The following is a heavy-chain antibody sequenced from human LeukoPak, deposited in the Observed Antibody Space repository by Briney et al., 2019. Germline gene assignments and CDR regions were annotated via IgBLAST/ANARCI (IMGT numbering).Heavy chain of an antibody. J-gene: IGHJ4*02. CDR3: ARHGGSGYSIDWPALDY. Sequence: PSETLSLTCTVSGCSISSYYWSWFRQPPRKGLEWMGYIYYTGSTNYSPSLKSRVTISVDTSKNQFSLKMSSVTAEDTAVYYCARHGGSGYSIDWPALDYWGQGSLVTVSS. CDR1: GCSISSYY. CDR2: IYYTGST. D-gene: IGHD5-18*01. V-gene: IGHV4-59*08.